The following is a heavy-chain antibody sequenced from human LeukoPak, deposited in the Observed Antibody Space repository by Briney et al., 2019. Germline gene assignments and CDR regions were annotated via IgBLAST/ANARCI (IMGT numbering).Heavy chain of an antibody. J-gene: IGHJ4*02. CDR1: GFTFSDYY. CDR3: AKAYGTNGYYQLPIDF. V-gene: IGHV3-23*01. CDR2: ITAGGDTT. Sequence: SGGSLRLSCAASGFTFSDYYMSWIRQAPGKGLECVSCITAGGDTTYYADSVKGRFTISRDNSRNTLYLQLSNLRAEDTAIYYCAKAYGTNGYYQLPIDFWGQGTLVTVSS. D-gene: IGHD3-22*01.